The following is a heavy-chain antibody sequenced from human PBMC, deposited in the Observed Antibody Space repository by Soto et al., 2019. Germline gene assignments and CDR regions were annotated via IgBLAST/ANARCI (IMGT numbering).Heavy chain of an antibody. CDR2: IDPSDSYT. V-gene: IGHV5-10-1*01. CDR3: ARLAGDGRSSYYYYGMDV. D-gene: IGHD2-21*01. J-gene: IGHJ6*02. CDR1: GYSFTSYW. Sequence: GESLKISCKGSGYSFTSYWISWVRQMPGKGLEWMGRIDPSDSYTNYSPSFQGHVTISADKSISTAYLQWSSLKASDTAMYYCARLAGDGRSSYYYYGMDVWGQGPTVTVYS.